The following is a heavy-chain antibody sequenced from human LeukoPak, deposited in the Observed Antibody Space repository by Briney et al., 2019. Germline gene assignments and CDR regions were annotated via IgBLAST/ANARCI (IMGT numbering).Heavy chain of an antibody. V-gene: IGHV4-59*08. J-gene: IGHJ4*02. CDR2: IYYSGST. Sequence: PSETLSLTCTVSGGSISSYYWSWIRQPPGKGLEWIGYIYYSGSTNYNPSLKSRVTISVDTSKNQFSLKLSSVTAADTAVYYCARRTAAGNYFDYWGKGTLVTVSS. CDR3: ARRTAAGNYFDY. CDR1: GGSISSYY. D-gene: IGHD6-13*01.